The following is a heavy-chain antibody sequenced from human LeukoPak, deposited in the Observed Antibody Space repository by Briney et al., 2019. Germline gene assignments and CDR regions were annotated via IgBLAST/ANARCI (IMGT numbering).Heavy chain of an antibody. D-gene: IGHD6-19*01. Sequence: SETLSLTCTVSGGSISRFYWNWVRQPPGKGLEWIGYIAYNGNTNYSPSLKSRVTTSVDTSKNQFSLKLSSVTAADTAVSYCARAGTSGWYGEYWGQGILVTVSS. CDR2: IAYNGNT. CDR1: GGSISRFY. J-gene: IGHJ4*02. CDR3: ARAGTSGWYGEY. V-gene: IGHV4-59*01.